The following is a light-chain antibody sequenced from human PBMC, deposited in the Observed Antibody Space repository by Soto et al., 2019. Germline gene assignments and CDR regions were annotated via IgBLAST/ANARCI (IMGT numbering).Light chain of an antibody. J-gene: IGLJ3*02. CDR3: ISYTTATTRV. Sequence: QSVLTQPASVSGSPGQSITISCTGTSSDVGAYNYVSWYQQHPGKAPKLMIFDVSNRPSGVSNRFSGSKSGNTASLTISGLQAEDEADYYCISYTTATTRVFGGGTKLTVL. V-gene: IGLV2-14*01. CDR2: DVS. CDR1: SSDVGAYNY.